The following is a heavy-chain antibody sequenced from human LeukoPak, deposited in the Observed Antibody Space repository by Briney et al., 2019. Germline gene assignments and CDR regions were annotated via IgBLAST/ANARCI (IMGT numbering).Heavy chain of an antibody. CDR1: GLTFSSYA. V-gene: IGHV3-21*01. CDR2: ISGSSGHT. CDR3: ARDLPGAFEYSSSDIDY. J-gene: IGHJ4*02. D-gene: IGHD6-6*01. Sequence: GGSLRLSCAASGLTFSSYAMSWVRQAPGKGLEWVSAISGSSGHTYYADSVKGRFTISRDNAKNSLYLQMNSLRAEDTAVYYCARDLPGAFEYSSSDIDYWGQGTLVTVSS.